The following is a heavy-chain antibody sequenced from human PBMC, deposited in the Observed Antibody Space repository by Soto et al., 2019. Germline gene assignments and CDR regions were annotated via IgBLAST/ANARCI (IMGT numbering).Heavy chain of an antibody. J-gene: IGHJ5*02. CDR1: WNSVSSYSVA. CDR2: TCXMSRFFS. CDR3: LRYRYSSSGWFEP. D-gene: IGHD3-10*01. V-gene: IGHV6-1*01. Sequence: SQTLSLTYAITWNSVSSYSVALNWIRQSRWGGLELLGRTCXMSRFFSDYAESVKSRIIINPDTSKNQFSLQLKSVTPEDTAVYYCLRYRYSSSGWFEPGGQGTPVTVSS.